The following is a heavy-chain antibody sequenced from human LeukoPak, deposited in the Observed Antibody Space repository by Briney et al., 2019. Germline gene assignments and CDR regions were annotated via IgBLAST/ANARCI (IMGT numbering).Heavy chain of an antibody. J-gene: IGHJ5*02. V-gene: IGHV3-66*02. CDR3: ARDRSRVFNWFDP. Sequence: PGGTLRLFCAASGFTVSSNYMSWVRQAPGKGLEWVSVIYSGGGTYYADSVKGRFTISRDNSKNTLYLQMNSLRAEDTAVYYCARDRSRVFNWFDPWGQGTLVTVSS. CDR1: GFTVSSNY. D-gene: IGHD2-15*01. CDR2: IYSGGGT.